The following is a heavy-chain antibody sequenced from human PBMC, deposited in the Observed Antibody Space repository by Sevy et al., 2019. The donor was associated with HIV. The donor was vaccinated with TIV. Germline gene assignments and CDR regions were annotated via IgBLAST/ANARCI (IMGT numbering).Heavy chain of an antibody. CDR3: ASGTGV. J-gene: IGHJ4*02. CDR2: IIPSGGST. Sequence: ASVKVSCKTSGYTFTTFYVHWVRQAPGQGLEWMGIIIPSGGSTTYAQKFQGRVTMTRDTSTSTVYMELRSLRSEDTAVYYCASGTGVWGQGTPDTVSS. V-gene: IGHV1-46*01. CDR1: GYTFTTFY. D-gene: IGHD1-26*01.